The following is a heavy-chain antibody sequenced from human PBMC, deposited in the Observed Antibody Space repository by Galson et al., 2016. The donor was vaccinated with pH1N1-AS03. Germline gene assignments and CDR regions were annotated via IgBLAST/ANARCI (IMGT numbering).Heavy chain of an antibody. Sequence: SLRLSCAASGFTFSYYSMNWVRQAPGKGLEWVSYISSRGDSIYYADSVKGRFSISRDNAKESLHLQMNSLRDEDTGVYYCARIVTISDFDSWGQGTLVTVSS. J-gene: IGHJ4*02. V-gene: IGHV3-48*02. D-gene: IGHD5-12*01. CDR2: ISSRGDSI. CDR1: GFTFSYYS. CDR3: ARIVTISDFDS.